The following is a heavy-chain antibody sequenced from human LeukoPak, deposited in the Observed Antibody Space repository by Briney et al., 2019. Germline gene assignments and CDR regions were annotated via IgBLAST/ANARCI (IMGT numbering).Heavy chain of an antibody. CDR1: GFTFSSYS. Sequence: TGGSLRLSCAASGFTFSSYSMNWVRQAPGKGLEWVSYISSSSSTIYYADSVKGRFTISRDNAKNSLYLQMNSLKTEDTAVYYCTTDSPLYSGNYYEVPWGQGTLVTVSS. CDR3: TTDSPLYSGNYYEVP. D-gene: IGHD1-26*01. CDR2: ISSSSSTI. J-gene: IGHJ5*02. V-gene: IGHV3-48*01.